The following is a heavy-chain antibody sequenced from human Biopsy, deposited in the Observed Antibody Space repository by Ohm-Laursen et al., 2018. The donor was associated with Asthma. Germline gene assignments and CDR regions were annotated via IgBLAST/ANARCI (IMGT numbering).Heavy chain of an antibody. Sequence: SETLSLTCTVSNGSISSNFYYWGWIRQPPGKGLEWVGSIHKNGIGYYKSSLKSRITISVDTSKNQFSLKVTSVTAADTAVYYCARQKLAAAEGPFDLWGQGTMVTVSS. V-gene: IGHV4-39*01. CDR2: IHKNGIG. CDR3: ARQKLAAAEGPFDL. CDR1: NGSISSNFYY. D-gene: IGHD6-13*01. J-gene: IGHJ3*01.